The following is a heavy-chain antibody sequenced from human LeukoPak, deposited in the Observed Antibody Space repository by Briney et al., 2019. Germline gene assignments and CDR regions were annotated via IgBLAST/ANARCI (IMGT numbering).Heavy chain of an antibody. V-gene: IGHV3-21*04. CDR2: ISSSSSYI. CDR3: AKRSDFWSGYYTS. D-gene: IGHD3-3*01. J-gene: IGHJ5*02. Sequence: GGSLRLSCAASGFTFSSYSMNWVRQAPGKGLEWVSSISSSSSYIYYADSVKGRFTISRDNAKNSLYLQMNSLRAEDTAVYYCAKRSDFWSGYYTSWGQGTLVTVSS. CDR1: GFTFSSYS.